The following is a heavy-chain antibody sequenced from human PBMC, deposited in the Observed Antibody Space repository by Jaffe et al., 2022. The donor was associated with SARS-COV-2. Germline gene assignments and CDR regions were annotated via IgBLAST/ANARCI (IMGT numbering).Heavy chain of an antibody. D-gene: IGHD2-21*02. CDR3: ARGRGAYCGGDCYWALEG. CDR2: IIPIFGTA. Sequence: QVQLVQSGAEVKKPGSSVKVSCKASGGTFSSYAISWVRQAPGQGLEWMGGIIPIFGTANYAQKFQGRVTITADESTSTAYMELSSLRSEDTAVYYCARGRGAYCGGDCYWALEGWGQGTLVTVSS. V-gene: IGHV1-69*01. CDR1: GGTFSSYA. J-gene: IGHJ4*02.